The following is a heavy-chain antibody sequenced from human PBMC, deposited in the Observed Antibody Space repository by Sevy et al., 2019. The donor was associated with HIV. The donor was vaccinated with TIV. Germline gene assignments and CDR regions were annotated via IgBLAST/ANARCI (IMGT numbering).Heavy chain of an antibody. D-gene: IGHD1-26*01. J-gene: IGHJ4*02. CDR3: STRQGPLFQWALHY. CDR2: IYTSGNT. Sequence: GGSLRLSCVASGFSVSSNYMAWVRQTPGRGLQYVSLIYTSGNTYYADSVKGRFTISRDDSRNTVFLQMNNLRVDDTAFYFLSTRQGPLFQWALHYWGPGALVTVSS. V-gene: IGHV3-53*03. CDR1: GFSVSSNY.